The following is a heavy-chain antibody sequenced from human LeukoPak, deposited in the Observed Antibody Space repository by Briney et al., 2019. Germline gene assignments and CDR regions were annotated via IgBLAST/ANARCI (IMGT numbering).Heavy chain of an antibody. CDR1: GGSISSYY. J-gene: IGHJ4*02. CDR3: ARDIYYHDSSGYYRFDY. D-gene: IGHD3-22*01. Sequence: SETLSLTCTVSGGSISSYYWSWIRQPAGKGLEWIGRIYTSGSTNYNPSLKSRVTMSVDTSKNQFSLKLSSVTAADTAVYYCARDIYYHDSSGYYRFDYWGQGTLVTVSS. CDR2: IYTSGST. V-gene: IGHV4-4*07.